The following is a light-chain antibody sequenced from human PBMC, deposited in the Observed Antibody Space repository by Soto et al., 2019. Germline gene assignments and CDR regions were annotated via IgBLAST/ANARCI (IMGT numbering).Light chain of an antibody. Sequence: DIVLQQSPATLSLSLGERAPLSCRASQSVSSYLAWYQQKPGQAPRLLIYDASNRATGIPARFSGSGSGTDFTLTISSLEPEDFAVYYCQQRSNWPPITLGQGTRLEIK. V-gene: IGKV3-11*01. J-gene: IGKJ5*01. CDR2: DAS. CDR1: QSVSSY. CDR3: QQRSNWPPIT.